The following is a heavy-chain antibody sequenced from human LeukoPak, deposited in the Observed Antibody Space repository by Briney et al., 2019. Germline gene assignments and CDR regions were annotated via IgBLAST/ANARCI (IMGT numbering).Heavy chain of an antibody. V-gene: IGHV4-61*02. Sequence: SQTLSLTCTVSGGSISSGSYYWSWIRQPAGKGLEWIGRIYTSGSTNYNPSLKSRVTISVDTSKNQFSLKLSSVTAADTAVYYCAGSTYDSSGSYYYYGMDVWGQGTTVTVSS. CDR1: GGSISSGSYY. D-gene: IGHD3-22*01. CDR2: IYTSGST. CDR3: AGSTYDSSGSYYYYGMDV. J-gene: IGHJ6*02.